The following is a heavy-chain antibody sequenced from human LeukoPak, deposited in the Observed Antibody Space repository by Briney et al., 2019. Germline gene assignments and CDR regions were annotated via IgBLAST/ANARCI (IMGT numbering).Heavy chain of an antibody. J-gene: IGHJ6*02. CDR1: GFTFSHYA. V-gene: IGHV3-23*01. CDR2: IGGGGDGA. D-gene: IGHD4-4*01. CDR3: ARMTTVITPDGTDV. Sequence: PGGSLRLSCAASGFTFSHYAMRWVRQAPGKGLEWLSEIGGGGDGAYHADSVKGRFTISRDNSKNTLYLQMNSLRAEDTAVYYCARMTTVITPDGTDVWGQGTTVTVSS.